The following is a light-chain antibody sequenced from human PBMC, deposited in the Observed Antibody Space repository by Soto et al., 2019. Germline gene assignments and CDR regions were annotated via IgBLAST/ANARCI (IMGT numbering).Light chain of an antibody. CDR2: GAS. CDR3: QQYENVPPWT. Sequence: EIVMTQSPATLSVSPGERATLSCKASQSVGTYLAWYQQKPGHAPRLLIYGASTRATGVPARFSGGGSGTEFPLTLSSLQSEDFAIYHCQQYENVPPWTFGQGTKVEIK. CDR1: QSVGTY. V-gene: IGKV3-15*01. J-gene: IGKJ1*01.